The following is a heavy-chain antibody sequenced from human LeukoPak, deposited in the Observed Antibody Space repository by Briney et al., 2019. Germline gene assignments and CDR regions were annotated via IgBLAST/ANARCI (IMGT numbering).Heavy chain of an antibody. CDR2: IRSKANSYAT. CDR3: TRWWWDPRVGGYNYYMEA. V-gene: IGHV3-73*01. Sequence: GGSLRLSCAASGFIFSGSAMHWVRQASGKGLEWVGRIRSKANSYATAYAASVKGRFTISRDDSKNTAYLQMNSLKTEDTAVYYCTRWWWDPRVGGYNYYMEAWGKGTTVTISS. D-gene: IGHD2-21*01. J-gene: IGHJ6*03. CDR1: GFIFSGSA.